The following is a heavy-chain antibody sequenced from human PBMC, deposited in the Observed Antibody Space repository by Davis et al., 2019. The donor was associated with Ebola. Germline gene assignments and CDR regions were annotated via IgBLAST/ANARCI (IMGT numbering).Heavy chain of an antibody. J-gene: IGHJ6*04. V-gene: IGHV3-23*01. CDR2: ISGSGGST. CDR3: AKSGLSFGVVKYHYGMDV. Sequence: GESPIPPCTYSVIPLSSYAMTWVRQAPGHGLEWVSAISGSGGSTYYADSVKGRFTISRDNSKKTLYLQMNSLRAEDTAVYYCAKSGLSFGVVKYHYGMDVWGKGTTVTVSS. D-gene: IGHD3-3*01. CDR1: VIPLSSYA.